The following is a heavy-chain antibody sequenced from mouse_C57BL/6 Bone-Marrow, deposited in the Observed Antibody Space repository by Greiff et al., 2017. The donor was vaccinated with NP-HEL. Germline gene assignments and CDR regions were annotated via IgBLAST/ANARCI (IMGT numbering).Heavy chain of an antibody. CDR3: ARHYYSNWGFAY. J-gene: IGHJ3*01. CDR1: GIDFSRYW. Sequence: DVHLVESGGGLVQPGGSLKLSCAASGIDFSRYWMSWVRRAPGKGLEWIGEINPDSSTINYAPSLKDKFIISRDNAKNTLYLQMSKVRSEDTALYYCARHYYSNWGFAYWGQGTLVTVSA. V-gene: IGHV4-1*01. CDR2: INPDSSTI. D-gene: IGHD2-5*01.